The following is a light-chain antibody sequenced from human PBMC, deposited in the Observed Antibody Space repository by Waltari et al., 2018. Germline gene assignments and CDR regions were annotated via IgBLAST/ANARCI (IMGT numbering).Light chain of an antibody. V-gene: IGKV3-11*01. CDR1: QNINNY. CDR3: QQRSNWPPVLT. CDR2: DAS. J-gene: IGKJ4*01. Sequence: EIVLTQSPATLSLSPVERATLACRASQNINNYLAWYQQKPGQAPRLLIYDASNRATGIPARFSGSGSGTDFTLTISSLEPEDFAVYYCQQRSNWPPVLTFGGGTKVEIK.